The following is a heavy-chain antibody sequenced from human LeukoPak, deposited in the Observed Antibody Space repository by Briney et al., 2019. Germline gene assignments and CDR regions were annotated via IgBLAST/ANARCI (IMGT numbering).Heavy chain of an antibody. CDR3: ARDNLLWFGELSYNWFDP. V-gene: IGHV4-30-2*01. CDR2: FYHSGST. Sequence: SQTLSLTCAVSGGSISSGGYSWSWIRQPPGKGLEWIGYFYHSGSTYYNPSLKSRVTISVDRSKNQFSLKLSSVTAADTAVYYCARDNLLWFGELSYNWFDPWGQGTLVTVSS. J-gene: IGHJ5*02. CDR1: GGSISSGGYS. D-gene: IGHD3-10*01.